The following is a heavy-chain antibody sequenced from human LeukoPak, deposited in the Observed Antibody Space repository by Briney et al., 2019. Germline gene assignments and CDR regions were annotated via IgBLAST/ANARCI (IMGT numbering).Heavy chain of an antibody. CDR2: IYSGGST. Sequence: GSLRLSCAASGFTVSSNYMSWVRQAPGKGLEWVSVIYSGGSTYYADSVKGRFTISRDNSKNTLYLQMNSLRAEDTAVYYCARGAFPRGYSGYDSWGQGTLVTVSS. D-gene: IGHD5-12*01. CDR1: GFTVSSNY. CDR3: ARGAFPRGYSGYDS. V-gene: IGHV3-53*01. J-gene: IGHJ4*02.